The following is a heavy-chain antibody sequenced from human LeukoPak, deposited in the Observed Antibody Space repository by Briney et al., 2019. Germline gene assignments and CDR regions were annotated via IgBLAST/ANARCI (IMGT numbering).Heavy chain of an antibody. V-gene: IGHV4-61*02. CDR2: IYTSGST. CDR3: ARDYYDSSGYYPVLDY. CDR1: GGSISSGSYY. Sequence: SETLSLTCTVSGGSISSGSYYWSWIRQPAGKGLEWIGRIYTSGSTNYNPSLKSRVTISVDTSKNQFSLKLSSVTAADTAVYYCARDYYDSSGYYPVLDYWCQGTLVTVSS. J-gene: IGHJ4*02. D-gene: IGHD3-22*01.